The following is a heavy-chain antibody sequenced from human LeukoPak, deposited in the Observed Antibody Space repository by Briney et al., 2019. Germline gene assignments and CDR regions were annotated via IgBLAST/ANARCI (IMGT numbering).Heavy chain of an antibody. CDR3: ATAEVYYYGSGSYSY. CDR1: GYTLTELS. J-gene: IGHJ4*02. D-gene: IGHD3-10*01. Sequence: ASVKVSCKVSGYTLTELSMHWVRQAPGKGLERMGGFDPEDGETIYAQKFQGRVTMTEDTSTDTAYMELSSLRSEDTAVYYCATAEVYYYGSGSYSYWGQGTLVTVSS. CDR2: FDPEDGET. V-gene: IGHV1-24*01.